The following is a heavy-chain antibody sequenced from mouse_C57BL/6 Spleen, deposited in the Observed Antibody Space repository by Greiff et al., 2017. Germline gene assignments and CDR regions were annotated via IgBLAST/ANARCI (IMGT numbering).Heavy chain of an antibody. CDR1: GFTFSSYA. D-gene: IGHD2-3*01. CDR3: TRNGYSAWFAY. J-gene: IGHJ3*01. CDR2: ISSGGDYI. Sequence: EVKLVESGEGLVKPGGSLTLSCAASGFTFSSYAMSWVRQTPEKRLEWVAYISSGGDYIYYADTVKGRFTISRDNARNTLYLQMSSLKSEDTAMYYCTRNGYSAWFAYWGQGTLVTVSA. V-gene: IGHV5-9-1*02.